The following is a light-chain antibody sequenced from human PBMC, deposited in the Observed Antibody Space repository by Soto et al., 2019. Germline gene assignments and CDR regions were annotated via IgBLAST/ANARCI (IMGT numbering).Light chain of an antibody. V-gene: IGKV3-15*01. CDR2: AAS. CDR3: QQYNSYSFT. Sequence: EIVMTQSPATLSVSPGERATLSCRASQSISRNLAWYQQKPGQAPRLLIYAASTRATGLPARFSGSGSGTEFTLTISNLQSEDFAVYSCQQYNSYSFTFGPGTKVDIK. J-gene: IGKJ3*01. CDR1: QSISRN.